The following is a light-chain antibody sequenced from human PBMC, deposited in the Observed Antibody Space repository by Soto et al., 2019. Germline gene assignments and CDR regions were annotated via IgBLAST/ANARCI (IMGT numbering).Light chain of an antibody. CDR1: QSVDSN. CDR3: QQYNNWWT. Sequence: EILITQSPATLSVSPGERATLSCRASQSVDSNLAWYQQKPGQAPRLLIYGASARATGISARLSGSGSGTEFTLPIRSLQSEDFGVYYCQQYNNWWTFGQGTKVDIK. V-gene: IGKV3-15*01. J-gene: IGKJ1*01. CDR2: GAS.